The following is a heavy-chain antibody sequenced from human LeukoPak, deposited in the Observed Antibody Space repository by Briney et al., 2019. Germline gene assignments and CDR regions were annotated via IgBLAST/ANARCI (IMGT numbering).Heavy chain of an antibody. CDR3: TRDRGHGSQDY. D-gene: IGHD1-26*01. CDR2: IYYSGTT. Sequence: SETLSLTCTVSGGSFNDYYWGWIRQPPGKGLEWIGSIYYSGTTFYNPSLKSRVTISMDTSKSQFSLKLSSVTAADTAVYSCTRDRGHGSQDYWGQGTLVTVS. J-gene: IGHJ4*02. CDR1: GGSFNDYY. V-gene: IGHV4-39*07.